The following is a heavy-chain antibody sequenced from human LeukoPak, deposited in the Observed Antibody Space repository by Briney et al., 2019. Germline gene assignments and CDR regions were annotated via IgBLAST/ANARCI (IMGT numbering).Heavy chain of an antibody. CDR1: GYTFTSYG. Sequence: ASVKVSCTASGYTFTSYGLSWVRQAPGQGLEWMGWISAYNGNTNYAQKFQGRVTMTTDTSTSTAYMELRSLRSDDTAVYYCARDSGRECSSTSCYSYYFDYWGQGTLVTVSS. D-gene: IGHD2-2*01. CDR2: ISAYNGNT. V-gene: IGHV1-18*01. CDR3: ARDSGRECSSTSCYSYYFDY. J-gene: IGHJ4*02.